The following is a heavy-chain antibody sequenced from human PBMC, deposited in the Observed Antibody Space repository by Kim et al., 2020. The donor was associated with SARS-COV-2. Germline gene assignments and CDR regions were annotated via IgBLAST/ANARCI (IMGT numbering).Heavy chain of an antibody. CDR3: ARRPQYGTPDY. CDR2: IYPGDSTT. CDR1: GYNFATTW. J-gene: IGHJ4*02. D-gene: IGHD2-8*01. Sequence: GESLKISCKGSGYNFATTWIGWVRQMPGRGLEWMGIIYPGDSTTIYIPSFQGQVILSVDKSINTAYLQWSSLKASDTAMYFCARRPQYGTPDYWGQGTLVTVSS. V-gene: IGHV5-51*01.